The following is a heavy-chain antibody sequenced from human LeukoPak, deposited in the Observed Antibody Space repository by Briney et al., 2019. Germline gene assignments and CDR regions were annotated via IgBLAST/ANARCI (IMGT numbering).Heavy chain of an antibody. CDR2: IPGSGDST. V-gene: IGHV3-23*01. D-gene: IGHD1-26*01. Sequence: GGSLRLSCAASGFTFSSYAMYWVRQAPGRGLEWVSAIPGSGDSTYYADSVKGRFAISRDNSNNMLYLQMNSLRAEDTAVYYCAKGIDYSGSYPDYWGQGTLVTVSS. CDR1: GFTFSSYA. J-gene: IGHJ4*02. CDR3: AKGIDYSGSYPDY.